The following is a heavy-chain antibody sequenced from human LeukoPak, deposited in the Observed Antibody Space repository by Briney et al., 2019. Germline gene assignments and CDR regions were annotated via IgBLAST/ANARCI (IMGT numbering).Heavy chain of an antibody. CDR2: INPSGGST. D-gene: IGHD6-6*01. J-gene: IGHJ6*02. Sequence: GASVKVSCKASGYTFTSYYMHWVRQAPGQGLEWMGIINPSGGSTSYAQKFQGRVTMTRDTSTSTVYMELSSLRSEDTAVYYCARVLVIESSSSLTNGMDVWGQGTTVTVSS. V-gene: IGHV1-46*01. CDR3: ARVLVIESSSSLTNGMDV. CDR1: GYTFTSYY.